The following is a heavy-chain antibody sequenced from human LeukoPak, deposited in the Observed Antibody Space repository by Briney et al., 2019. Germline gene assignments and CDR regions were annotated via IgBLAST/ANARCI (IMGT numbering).Heavy chain of an antibody. CDR3: AKAGVFCSSTSCSRRDWFDP. V-gene: IGHV3-9*01. CDR1: GFTFDDFA. J-gene: IGHJ5*02. CDR2: IRWNRGRI. D-gene: IGHD2-2*01. Sequence: SRRLSCAASGFTFDDFAMHWVRQAPGKGMEWDSGIRWNRGRIGYADCVKGRFTIFRGNAKNSLYQQMNSVRAEDTTLYYGAKAGVFCSSTSCSRRDWFDPWGQGTLVTVSS.